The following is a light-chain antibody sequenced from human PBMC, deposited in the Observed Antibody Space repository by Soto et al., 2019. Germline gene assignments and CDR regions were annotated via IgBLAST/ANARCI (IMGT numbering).Light chain of an antibody. Sequence: QMTQSPSSLSASVGDRVTITCRASQSISSYLNWYQQKPGKAPKLLIYAASSLQSGVPSRFSGSGSGTDFTLTISSLQPEDFATYYCQQSYSTPLTFGGGTKVEIK. CDR3: QQSYSTPLT. J-gene: IGKJ4*01. CDR2: AAS. CDR1: QSISSY. V-gene: IGKV1-39*01.